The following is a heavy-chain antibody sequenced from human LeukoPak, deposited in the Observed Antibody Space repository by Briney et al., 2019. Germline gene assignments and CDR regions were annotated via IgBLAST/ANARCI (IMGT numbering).Heavy chain of an antibody. V-gene: IGHV1-3*01. CDR1: GYTFTSYA. CDR2: INAGNGNT. J-gene: IGHJ4*02. Sequence: ASVKVSCKASGYTFTSYAMHWVRQAPGQRLEWMGGINAGNGNTKYSQKFQGRGSITMATTASTAYMELSSPRSEATAVYYCASVRAIVVVAAPDYWGQGTLVTVSS. D-gene: IGHD2-15*01. CDR3: ASVRAIVVVAAPDY.